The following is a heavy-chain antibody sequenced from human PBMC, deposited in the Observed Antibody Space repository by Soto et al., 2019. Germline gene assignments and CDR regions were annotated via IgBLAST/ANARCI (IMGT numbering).Heavy chain of an antibody. J-gene: IGHJ4*02. Sequence: QVQLQESGPGLVKPSGTLSLTCAVSGGSISSSNWWSWVRQPPGKGLEWIGEISHSGSTNYNPSLQSRVPISVDKSTNQFSLKLSSVTAADTAVYYCARCIAAAGPIDYWGQGTLVTVSS. V-gene: IGHV4-4*02. D-gene: IGHD6-13*01. CDR1: GGSISSSNW. CDR2: ISHSGST. CDR3: ARCIAAAGPIDY.